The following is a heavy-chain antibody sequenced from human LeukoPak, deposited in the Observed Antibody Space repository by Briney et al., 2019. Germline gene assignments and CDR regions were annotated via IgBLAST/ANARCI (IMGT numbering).Heavy chain of an antibody. D-gene: IGHD3-22*01. V-gene: IGHV4-34*01. J-gene: IGHJ4*02. CDR1: GGSFSGYY. CDR3: ARGSSGYYSLYYFDY. CDR2: INHSGST. Sequence: PETLSLTCAVYGGSFSGYYWSWIRQPPGKGLEWIGEINHSGSTNYNPSLKSRVTISVDTSKNQFSLKLSSGTAADTAVYYCARGSSGYYSLYYFDYWGRGTLVTVSS.